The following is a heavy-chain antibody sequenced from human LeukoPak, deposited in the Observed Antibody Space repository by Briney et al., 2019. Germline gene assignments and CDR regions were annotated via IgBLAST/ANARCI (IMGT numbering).Heavy chain of an antibody. CDR3: AKCRTMRWLPYDY. D-gene: IGHD5-24*01. CDR1: GFTFSNYD. V-gene: IGHV3-30*18. CDR2: ISYDGSNK. Sequence: GGSLRLSCAASGFTFSNYDMHWVRQAPGKGLEWVAIISYDGSNKYYVDSVKGRFTISRDNSKNTLSLQMNSLRAEDTAVYYCAKCRTMRWLPYDYWGQGTLVTVSS. J-gene: IGHJ4*02.